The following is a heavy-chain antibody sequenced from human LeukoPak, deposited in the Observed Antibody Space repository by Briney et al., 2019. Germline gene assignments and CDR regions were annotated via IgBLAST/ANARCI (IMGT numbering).Heavy chain of an antibody. V-gene: IGHV4-31*03. D-gene: IGHD3-22*01. CDR3: VREGGPYYDSSGLYHTSGPYGMDV. J-gene: IGHJ6*02. CDR1: GGSISSGGYY. Sequence: SETLSLTCTVSGGSISSGGYYWSWIRQHPGKGLEWIGYIYYSGSTYYNPSLKSRVTISVDTSKNQFSLKLSSVTAADTAVYYCVREGGPYYDSSGLYHTSGPYGMDVWGQGTTVTVSS. CDR2: IYYSGST.